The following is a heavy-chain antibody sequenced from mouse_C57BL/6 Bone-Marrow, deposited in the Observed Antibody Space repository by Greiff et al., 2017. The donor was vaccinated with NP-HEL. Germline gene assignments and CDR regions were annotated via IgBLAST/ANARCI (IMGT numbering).Heavy chain of an antibody. J-gene: IGHJ2*01. D-gene: IGHD2-3*01. Sequence: DVKLQESGTVLARPGASVKMSCKTSGYTFTSYWMHWVKQRPGQGLEWTGAIYPGNSDTSYNQKFKGKAKLTAVTSASTAYMELSSLTNEDSAVYYCTRRAYDGYYGLDYWGQGTTLTVSS. CDR1: GYTFTSYW. CDR2: IYPGNSDT. V-gene: IGHV1-5*01. CDR3: TRRAYDGYYGLDY.